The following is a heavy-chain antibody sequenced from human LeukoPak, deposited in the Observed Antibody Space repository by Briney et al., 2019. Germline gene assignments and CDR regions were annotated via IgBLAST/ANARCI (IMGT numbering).Heavy chain of an antibody. V-gene: IGHV4-34*01. D-gene: IGHD6-13*01. CDR3: ARGGKIAAAGDNWFDP. Sequence: SETLSLTCAVYGGSFSGYYWSWIRQPPGKGLEWIGEINHSGSTNYNPSLKSRVTISVDTSKNQFSLKLSSVTAAGTAVYYCARGGKIAAAGDNWFDPWGQGTLVTVSS. CDR2: INHSGST. J-gene: IGHJ5*02. CDR1: GGSFSGYY.